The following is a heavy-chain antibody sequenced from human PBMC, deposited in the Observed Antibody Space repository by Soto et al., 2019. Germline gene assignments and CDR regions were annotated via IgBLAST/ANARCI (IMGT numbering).Heavy chain of an antibody. CDR2: INAGTGDT. Sequence: QLLQSGAEEKKPGASVKVSCKASGYTFSAYAIHWVRQAPGQGLQWVGWINAGTGDTRYAPKFQGRLIITRDTSASTAYMELSSLRPNDPAMFYCVTSDWAWWGQGTLVTVSS. J-gene: IGHJ4*02. V-gene: IGHV1-3*05. CDR3: VTSDWAW. D-gene: IGHD3-9*01. CDR1: GYTFSAYA.